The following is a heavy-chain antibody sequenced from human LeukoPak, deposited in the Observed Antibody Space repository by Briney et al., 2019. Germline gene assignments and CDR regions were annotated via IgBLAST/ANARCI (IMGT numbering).Heavy chain of an antibody. D-gene: IGHD3-22*01. CDR1: GFTFSSYW. V-gene: IGHV3-7*01. CDR3: TISNQARDTSGYPGDGY. Sequence: PGGSLRLSCAASGFTFSSYWMSWVRQAPGKGLEWVASINQDGNEKSYVDPVKGRFTISRDNAKNSLYLQMNSLRAEDTAMYYCTISNQARDTSGYPGDGYWGQGTLVTVSS. J-gene: IGHJ4*02. CDR2: INQDGNEK.